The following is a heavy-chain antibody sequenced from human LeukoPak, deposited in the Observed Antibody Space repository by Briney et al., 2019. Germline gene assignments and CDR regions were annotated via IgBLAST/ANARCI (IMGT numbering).Heavy chain of an antibody. CDR1: GFTFSDST. Sequence: GGSLKVSCAASGFTFSDSTMHWVRQASGKGLEWVGRIRSKANSYATAYAASVKGRFTISRDDSKNTAYLQMVSLKTEDTAVYYCTSIPPGATYYYYMDVCGNGTTVTVSS. J-gene: IGHJ6*03. V-gene: IGHV3-73*01. CDR3: TSIPPGATYYYYMDV. CDR2: IRSKANSYAT. D-gene: IGHD1-14*01.